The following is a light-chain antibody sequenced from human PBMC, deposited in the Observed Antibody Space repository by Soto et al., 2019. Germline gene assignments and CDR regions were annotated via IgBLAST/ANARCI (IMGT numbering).Light chain of an antibody. J-gene: IGKJ1*01. CDR3: QHYNNWPWT. CDR2: DTS. Sequence: EVLRTQSPSTLSLSPGERVTLSCRASQSVRSNLAWYQQVPGQVPRLLIYDTSTRAAGIPARFSGSGSDTEFALTISSLKSEDFEVYYCQHYNNWPWTFGQGTKVDIK. V-gene: IGKV3-15*01. CDR1: QSVRSN.